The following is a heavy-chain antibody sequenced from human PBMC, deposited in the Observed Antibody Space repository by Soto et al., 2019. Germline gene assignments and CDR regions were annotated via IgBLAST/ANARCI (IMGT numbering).Heavy chain of an antibody. Sequence: EVQLVESGGGLVQPGGSLRLYCAASGLSFSSHWMSWVRQAPGRGLEWVANIRQDGGEEQYSDSVKGRFTLSRDNAKNSLSLQMNGLRVDDTAVYYCAKSEGYSFDIRGQGTMVTVSS. D-gene: IGHD1-1*01. CDR3: AKSEGYSFDI. J-gene: IGHJ3*02. CDR1: GLSFSSHW. CDR2: IRQDGGEE. V-gene: IGHV3-7*01.